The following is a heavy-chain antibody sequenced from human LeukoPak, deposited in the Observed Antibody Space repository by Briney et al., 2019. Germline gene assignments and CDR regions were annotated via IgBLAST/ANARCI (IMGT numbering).Heavy chain of an antibody. CDR3: ARGGPGYCSSTSCYIFDY. D-gene: IGHD2-2*02. Sequence: GGSLRLSWAASGFTFSSYGMHWVRQAPGKVLEWVAFIRYDGSNKYYAASVKGRFTISRDNAKNSLYLQMNSLRAEDTAVYYCARGGPGYCSSTSCYIFDYWGQGTLVTVSS. CDR2: IRYDGSNK. V-gene: IGHV3-30*02. CDR1: GFTFSSYG. J-gene: IGHJ4*02.